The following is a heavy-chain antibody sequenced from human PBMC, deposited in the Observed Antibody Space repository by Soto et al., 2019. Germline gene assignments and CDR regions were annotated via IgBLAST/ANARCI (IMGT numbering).Heavy chain of an antibody. D-gene: IGHD6-19*01. CDR1: GGSISSYY. CDR3: ARAWQYSSGFFDY. Sequence: WETLSLTCTVSGGSISSYYWSWIRQPPGKGLEWIGYIYYSGSTNYNPSLKSRVTISVDTSKNQFSLKLSSVTAADTAVYYCARAWQYSSGFFDYWGQGTLVTVSS. J-gene: IGHJ4*02. V-gene: IGHV4-59*01. CDR2: IYYSGST.